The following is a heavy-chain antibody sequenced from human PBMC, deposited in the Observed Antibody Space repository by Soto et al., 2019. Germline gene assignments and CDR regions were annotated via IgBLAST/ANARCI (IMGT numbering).Heavy chain of an antibody. CDR1: GFSLTTSGVG. V-gene: IGHV2-5*02. CDR2: TYWDDDE. D-gene: IGHD3-22*01. CDR3: ARDSSGYYGFDY. Sequence: QITLKESGPTLVKPTQTLTLTCTFSGFSLTTSGVGVAWIRQPPGKALEWLALTYWDDDERYSPSLKNRLTVXKXTSKNQVVLTMTNMDPVDTGTYYCARDSSGYYGFDYWGQGTLVTVSS. J-gene: IGHJ4*02.